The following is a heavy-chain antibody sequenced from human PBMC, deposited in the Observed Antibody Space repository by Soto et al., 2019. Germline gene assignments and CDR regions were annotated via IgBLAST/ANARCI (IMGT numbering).Heavy chain of an antibody. V-gene: IGHV3-7*03. CDR1: GFSFGTYW. D-gene: IGHD3-16*01. CDR2: INPDGTVK. J-gene: IGHJ4*02. CDR3: TQGGHVDY. Sequence: GGSLRLSCAASGFSFGTYWMTWVRQAPGKGLEWVANINPDGTVKYYVDSVKGRFTISRDNAKNSLYLQITSLTAEDTAVYYCTQGGHVDYCGQGTLVTVSS.